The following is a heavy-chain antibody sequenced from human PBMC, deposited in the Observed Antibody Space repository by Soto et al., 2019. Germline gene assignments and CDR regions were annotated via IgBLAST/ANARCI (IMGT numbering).Heavy chain of an antibody. CDR1: GFTFSSYA. D-gene: IGHD5-12*01. Sequence: EVQLFESGGGLVQPWGSLRLSCAASGFTFSSYAMTWVRQAPGKGLEWVSAISYSGVSTYYADSVQGRFTISRDSSENTLSLQMNRLRFDYTAVYYCARTRGYSDYDLDYWGQGTLVTVSS. J-gene: IGHJ4*02. CDR2: ISYSGVST. V-gene: IGHV3-23*01. CDR3: ARTRGYSDYDLDY.